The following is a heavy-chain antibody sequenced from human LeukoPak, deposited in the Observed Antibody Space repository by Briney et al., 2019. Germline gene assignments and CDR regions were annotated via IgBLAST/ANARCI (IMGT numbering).Heavy chain of an antibody. V-gene: IGHV5-51*01. CDR1: GYYFPNYS. Sequence: LGESLKISCETSGYYFPNYSIAWVRQMPGKGLEWMGVVYPGDSETKYSPSFQGQVTISADKSLSTAYLQWRSLNASDTAIYFCATTIVGSRYYFDYWGQGTLVSVSS. D-gene: IGHD2-21*01. J-gene: IGHJ4*02. CDR2: VYPGDSET. CDR3: ATTIVGSRYYFDY.